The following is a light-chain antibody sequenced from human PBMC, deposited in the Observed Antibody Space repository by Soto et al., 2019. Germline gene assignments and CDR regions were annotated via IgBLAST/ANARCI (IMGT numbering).Light chain of an antibody. Sequence: QSVLTQPASVSGSPGQSVTISCTGTSSDVGGYNYVSWYQQLPGEAPKLIIYGVIDRPSGVSNRFSGSKSGNTASLTVSGLQAEDEGDYYCSSYTATRTYVFGTGTKVTVL. CDR3: SSYTATRTYV. CDR2: GVI. V-gene: IGLV2-14*01. CDR1: SSDVGGYNY. J-gene: IGLJ1*01.